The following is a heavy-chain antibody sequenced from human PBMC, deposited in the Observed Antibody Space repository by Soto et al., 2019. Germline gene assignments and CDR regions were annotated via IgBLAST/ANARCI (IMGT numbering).Heavy chain of an antibody. CDR1: GYTLTELC. CDR3: ATLSNDFWSGPNNWFDP. J-gene: IGHJ5*02. D-gene: IGHD3-3*01. CDR2: FDPEDGET. Sequence: ASLKFSCKFSGYTLTELCMHWVPQARSNALEWMGGFDPEDGETIYAQKFQGRVTMTEDTSTDTAYMELSSLRSEDTAVYYCATLSNDFWSGPNNWFDPWGQGTLVTVSS. V-gene: IGHV1-24*01.